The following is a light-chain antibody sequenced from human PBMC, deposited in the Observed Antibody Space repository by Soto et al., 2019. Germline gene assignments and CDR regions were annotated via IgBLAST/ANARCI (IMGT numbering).Light chain of an antibody. CDR1: QRIGSD. J-gene: IGKJ5*01. CDR3: QQRSNWPPIT. V-gene: IGKV3-11*01. CDR2: GAS. Sequence: VMTQSPGTLSVSPGERATLSCRASQRIGSDLAWYQQKPGQAPRLLIYGASSRATGIPDRFSGSGSGTDFTLTISSLEPEDFAVYYCQQRSNWPPITFGQGTRLEIK.